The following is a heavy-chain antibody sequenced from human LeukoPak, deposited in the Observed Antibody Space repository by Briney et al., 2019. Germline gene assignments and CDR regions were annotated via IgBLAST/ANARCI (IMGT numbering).Heavy chain of an antibody. CDR1: GFTFSSYS. V-gene: IGHV3-48*04. Sequence: PGGSLRLSCAASGFTFSSYSMNWVRQAPGKGLEWVSYISSSSSTIYYADSVKGRFTISRDNAKNSLYLQMNSLRAEDTAVYYCARGKAAMVRGVIAYWGQGTLVTVSS. D-gene: IGHD3-10*01. J-gene: IGHJ4*02. CDR3: ARGKAAMVRGVIAY. CDR2: ISSSSSTI.